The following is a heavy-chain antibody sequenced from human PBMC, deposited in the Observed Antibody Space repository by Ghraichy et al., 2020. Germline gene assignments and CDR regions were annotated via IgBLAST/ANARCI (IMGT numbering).Heavy chain of an antibody. CDR3: AKCSTSCLYGMVV. CDR2: IRGSGDST. CDR1: GFTFTRYA. D-gene: IGHD2-2*01. J-gene: IGHJ6*02. V-gene: IGHV3-23*01. Sequence: GGSLRLSCEASGFTFTRYALSWLLQVPGTGLEWASTIRGSGDSTDYADSVKGRFTISRDHSKNTLYLQMNSLRAEDTAVYYCAKCSTSCLYGMVVWGQGTTVTVS.